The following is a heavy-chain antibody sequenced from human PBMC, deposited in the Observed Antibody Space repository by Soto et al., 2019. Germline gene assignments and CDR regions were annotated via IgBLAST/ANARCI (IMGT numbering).Heavy chain of an antibody. CDR3: ARFVRSCSGTTCYTRADV. J-gene: IGHJ6*02. Sequence: PSETLSFTCTVSGGSVSSDTHYWSWIRQPPGKRLEWIGFIYSSGSTNYNPSLKSRVTMSVDTSKNQFSLKLRSVIVADTAVYHCARFVRSCSGTTCYTRADVWGQGTTVTVSS. V-gene: IGHV4-61*01. CDR1: GGSVSSDTHY. CDR2: IYSSGST. D-gene: IGHD2-2*02.